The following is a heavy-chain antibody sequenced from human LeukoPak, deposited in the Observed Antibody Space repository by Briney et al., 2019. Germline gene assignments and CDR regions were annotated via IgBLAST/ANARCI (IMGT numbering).Heavy chain of an antibody. CDR3: ARESWRGYFDP. D-gene: IGHD3-10*01. Sequence: SETLSLTCTVSGDSVSGDYWSWIRQPAGRGLEGIGRVYTSGGTSFNPSLKSRVTMSVDTSKNQFSLKLNYVTAADSAIYYCARESWRGYFDPWGQGILVIVSS. J-gene: IGHJ4*02. V-gene: IGHV4-4*07. CDR2: VYTSGGT. CDR1: GDSVSGDY.